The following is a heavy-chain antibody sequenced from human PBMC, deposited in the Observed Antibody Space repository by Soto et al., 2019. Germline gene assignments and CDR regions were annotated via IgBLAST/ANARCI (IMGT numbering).Heavy chain of an antibody. CDR3: ARPVRDYAFSELQH. Sequence: SETLSLTCTVSGGSISSSSYYWGWIRQPPGKGLEWIGEISHSGITNYNPSLKSRVAISVDASNNQFSLKLTSVTAADTAVYYCARPVRDYAFSELQHWGQGILVTVSS. CDR2: ISHSGIT. D-gene: IGHD4-17*01. CDR1: GGSISSSSYY. V-gene: IGHV4-39*01. J-gene: IGHJ1*01.